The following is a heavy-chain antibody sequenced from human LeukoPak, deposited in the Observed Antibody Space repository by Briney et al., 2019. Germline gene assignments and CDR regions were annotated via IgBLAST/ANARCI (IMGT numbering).Heavy chain of an antibody. J-gene: IGHJ3*02. CDR3: AREGYYGSGSYYPSAFDI. Sequence: ASVKVSCKASGGTFSRYAISWVRQAPGQGLEWMGRIIPILGIANYAQKFQGRVTITADKSTCTAYMELSSLRSEDTAVYYCAREGYYGSGSYYPSAFDIWGQGTMVTVSS. V-gene: IGHV1-69*04. CDR1: GGTFSRYA. CDR2: IIPILGIA. D-gene: IGHD3-10*01.